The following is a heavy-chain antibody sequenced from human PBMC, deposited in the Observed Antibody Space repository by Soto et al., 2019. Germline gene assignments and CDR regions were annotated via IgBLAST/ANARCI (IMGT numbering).Heavy chain of an antibody. CDR1: GYTFTSYA. CDR3: AXXDXXXXXXXXX. Sequence: ASVKVSCKASGYTFTSYAIHWVRQAPGQRLEWMGWINAGNGNTKYSQKIQGRVTITRDTSASTAYMELSSLRSEDTAVYYCAXXDXXXXXXXXXXGQGTXXTVXS. V-gene: IGHV1-3*01. J-gene: IGHJ4*02. CDR2: INAGNGNT.